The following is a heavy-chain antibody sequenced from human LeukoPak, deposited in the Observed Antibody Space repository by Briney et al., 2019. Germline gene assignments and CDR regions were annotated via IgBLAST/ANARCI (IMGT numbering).Heavy chain of an antibody. CDR1: GYTFTSYD. Sequence: ASVKVSCKASGYTFTSYDINWVRQATGQGLEWMGWMNPNSGNTGYAQKFQGRVTMTRNTSISTAYMQLSSLRSEDTAVYYCARTYYYGSGSYRLDYYGMDVWRQGTKVTVSS. CDR3: ARTYYYGSGSYRLDYYGMDV. V-gene: IGHV1-8*01. D-gene: IGHD3-10*01. J-gene: IGHJ6*02. CDR2: MNPNSGNT.